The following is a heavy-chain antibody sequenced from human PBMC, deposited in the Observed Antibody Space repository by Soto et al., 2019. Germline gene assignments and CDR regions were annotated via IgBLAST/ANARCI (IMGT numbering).Heavy chain of an antibody. Sequence: PGESLKISCAASGFSLSPYWMHWVRQVPGRGLEWVARLSSDGFGAAYADSVKGRFFISRDIARNTLSLQMNSLRADDTAVYYCARDLGGPDYWGRGTSVTVS. CDR2: LSSDGFGA. V-gene: IGHV3-74*03. J-gene: IGHJ4*02. CDR3: ARDLGGPDY. D-gene: IGHD3-16*01. CDR1: GFSLSPYW.